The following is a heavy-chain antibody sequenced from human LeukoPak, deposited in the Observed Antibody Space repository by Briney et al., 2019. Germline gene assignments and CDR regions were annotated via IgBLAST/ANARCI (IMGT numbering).Heavy chain of an antibody. CDR2: INSDGSST. CDR1: GFTFSSYW. Sequence: GSLRLSCAASGFTFSSYWMLWVRQAPGKGLVWVSRINSDGSSTNYADSVKGRFTISRDNAKNTLYLQMNSLRAEDTAVYYCARGSVGALSYFDFWGQGTLVSVSS. D-gene: IGHD1-26*01. J-gene: IGHJ4*02. V-gene: IGHV3-74*01. CDR3: ARGSVGALSYFDF.